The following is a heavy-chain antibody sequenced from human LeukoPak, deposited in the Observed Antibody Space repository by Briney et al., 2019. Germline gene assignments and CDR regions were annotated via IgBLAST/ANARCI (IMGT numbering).Heavy chain of an antibody. CDR1: GYTFTRYG. D-gene: IGHD4-17*01. CDR3: ARDQRGYGVSSGASKWIDP. CDR2: ISPYNGNT. Sequence: GASVKVSCKASGYTFTRYGINWVRQAPGQGLEWMGWISPYNGNTKYAEKIQRRVTITTDTSTSTAYMELRSLSSDDTAVYYCARDQRGYGVSSGASKWIDPWGQGTLVTVSS. V-gene: IGHV1-18*01. J-gene: IGHJ5*02.